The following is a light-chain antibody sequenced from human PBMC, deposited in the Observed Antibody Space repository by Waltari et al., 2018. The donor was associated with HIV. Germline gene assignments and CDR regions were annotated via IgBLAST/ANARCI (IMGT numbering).Light chain of an antibody. J-gene: IGLJ2*01. CDR3: GTWDSSLSAVV. CDR1: SSNLGNHY. CDR2: ENN. V-gene: IGLV1-51*02. Sequence: QSVLTQPPSVSADPGQKVTLSCSGSSSNLGNHYLTWYQQLPGTAPKLLIYENNKRPSGIPDRFSGSKSGTSATLGITGLQTGDEADYYCGTWDSSLSAVVFGGGTKLTVL.